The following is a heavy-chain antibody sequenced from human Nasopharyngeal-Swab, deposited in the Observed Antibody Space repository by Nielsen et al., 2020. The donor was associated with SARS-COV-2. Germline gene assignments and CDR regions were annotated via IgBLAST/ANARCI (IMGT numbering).Heavy chain of an antibody. J-gene: IGHJ4*02. CDR3: AKGQGGLYYDILTGYPY. V-gene: IGHV3-9*01. D-gene: IGHD3-9*01. CDR2: ISWNSGSI. Sequence: GGSLRLSCAASGFTFDDYAMHWVRQAPGKGLEWVSGISWNSGSIGYADSVKGRFTISRDNAKNSLYLQMNSLRAEDTALYYCAKGQGGLYYDILTGYPYWGQGTPVTVSS. CDR1: GFTFDDYA.